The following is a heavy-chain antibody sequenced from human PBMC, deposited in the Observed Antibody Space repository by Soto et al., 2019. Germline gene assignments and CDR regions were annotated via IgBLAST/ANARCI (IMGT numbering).Heavy chain of an antibody. CDR3: ARVLPFGDVWSGQYVSYGMVV. D-gene: IGHD3-3*01. Sequence: SETLSLTCTVSGASISSYFWNWIRQPAGKGLEWIGRVYTGGSTDNNPSLKSRVTMSIDTSKNQFSLKLTSVTAADTAVYYCARVLPFGDVWSGQYVSYGMVVWGQGTTVTVSS. J-gene: IGHJ6*02. CDR2: VYTGGST. CDR1: GASISSYF. V-gene: IGHV4-4*07.